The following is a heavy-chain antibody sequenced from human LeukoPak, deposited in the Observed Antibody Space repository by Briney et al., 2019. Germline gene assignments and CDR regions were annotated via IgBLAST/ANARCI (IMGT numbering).Heavy chain of an antibody. V-gene: IGHV4-61*01. CDR2: IYSSGTT. Sequence: SETLSLTCTISGGSVSSGTYSWSWSRQPPGKGLEWIGYIYSSGTTNYNPSLKSRITISVDTSKNQFSLRLNSVTAADTAVYYCTRHAGYGDYADYWGQGTLVTVSS. D-gene: IGHD4-17*01. J-gene: IGHJ4*02. CDR1: GGSVSSGTYS. CDR3: TRHAGYGDYADY.